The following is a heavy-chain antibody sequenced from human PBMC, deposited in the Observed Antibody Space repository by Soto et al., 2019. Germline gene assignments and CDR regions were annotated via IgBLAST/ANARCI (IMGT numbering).Heavy chain of an antibody. CDR3: ATDYDSSGYYLY. CDR1: GFTFSIYA. D-gene: IGHD3-22*01. Sequence: GGSLRLSCAASGFTFSIYAMSWVRQAPGKGLEWVSAISGSGGSTYYADSVKGRFTISRDNSKNTLYLQMNSLRAEDTAVYYCATDYDSSGYYLYWGQGTLVTVSS. CDR2: ISGSGGST. J-gene: IGHJ4*02. V-gene: IGHV3-23*01.